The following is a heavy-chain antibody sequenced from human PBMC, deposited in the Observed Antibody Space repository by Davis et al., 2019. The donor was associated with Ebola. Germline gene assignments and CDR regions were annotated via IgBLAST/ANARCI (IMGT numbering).Heavy chain of an antibody. J-gene: IGHJ4*02. V-gene: IGHV4-59*01. Sequence: PGGSLRPSCTLSGGSISSYYWSWIRQPPGKGLEWIGYIYYSGSTNYNPSLKSRVTISVDTSKNQFSLKLSSVTAADTAVYYCARGATLNILFDYWGQGTLVTVSS. CDR3: ARGATLNILFDY. CDR1: GGSISSYY. CDR2: IYYSGST. D-gene: IGHD1-26*01.